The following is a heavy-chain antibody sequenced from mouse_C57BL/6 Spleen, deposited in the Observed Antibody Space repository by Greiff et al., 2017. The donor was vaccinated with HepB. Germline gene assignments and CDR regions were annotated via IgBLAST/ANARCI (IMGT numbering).Heavy chain of an antibody. CDR1: GFTFSDYG. CDR2: ISSGSSTI. CDR3: ARICLGYAMGY. Sequence: EVKVVESGGGLVKPGGSLKLSCAASGFTFSDYGMHWVRQAPEKGLEWVAYISSGSSTIYYADTVKGRFTISRDNAKNTLFLQMTSLRSEDTAMYCCARICLGYAMGYWGQGTSVTVSS. V-gene: IGHV5-17*01. D-gene: IGHD6-5*01. J-gene: IGHJ4*01.